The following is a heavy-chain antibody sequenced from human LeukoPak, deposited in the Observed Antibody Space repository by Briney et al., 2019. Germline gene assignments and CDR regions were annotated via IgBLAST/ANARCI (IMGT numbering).Heavy chain of an antibody. Sequence: PSETLSLTCTVSGGSISSSSYYWGWIRQPPGKGLEWIGSIYYSGSTYYNPSLKSRVTISVDTSKNQFSLKLSSVTAADTAVYYCARLIVGAAGYYFDYWGQGTLVTVSS. D-gene: IGHD1-26*01. CDR3: ARLIVGAAGYYFDY. V-gene: IGHV4-39*01. CDR2: IYYSGST. CDR1: GGSISSSSYY. J-gene: IGHJ4*02.